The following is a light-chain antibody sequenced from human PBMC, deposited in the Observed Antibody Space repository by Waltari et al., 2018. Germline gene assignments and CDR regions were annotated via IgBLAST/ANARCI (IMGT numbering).Light chain of an antibody. CDR3: QQSYTTPPWT. Sequence: DIQMTQSPSSLSASVGDRVTITCRASQSISGYVNWYQQKQGKAPRFLIYAASNLQSGVPSSVAGSGSGTDFSLTISSLQPEDFGTYFCQQSYTTPPWTFGQGTKVKIK. V-gene: IGKV1-39*01. CDR2: AAS. J-gene: IGKJ1*01. CDR1: QSISGY.